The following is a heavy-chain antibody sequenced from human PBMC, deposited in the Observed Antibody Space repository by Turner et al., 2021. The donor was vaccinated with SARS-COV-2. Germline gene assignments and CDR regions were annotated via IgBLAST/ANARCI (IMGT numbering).Heavy chain of an antibody. CDR3: ARGDGYNEFDY. V-gene: IGHV3-30-3*01. D-gene: IGHD5-12*01. Sequence: QVQLVESGGGVVKPGRSLRLSCAASGFTFSSYAMHWVRQPPGKGLEWVAVISYDGSNKYYADSVKGRFTISRDNSKNTLYLQMNSLRAEDTAVYYCARGDGYNEFDYWGQGTLVTVSS. J-gene: IGHJ4*02. CDR1: GFTFSSYA. CDR2: ISYDGSNK.